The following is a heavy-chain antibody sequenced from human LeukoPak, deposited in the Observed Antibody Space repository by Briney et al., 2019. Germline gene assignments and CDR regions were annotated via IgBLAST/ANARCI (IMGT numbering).Heavy chain of an antibody. CDR1: GFTFSAYS. CDR2: ISSGSGHI. Sequence: GGSLRLSCAASGFTFSAYSMNWVRQAPGKGLEWVSFISSGSGHIYYADSLQGRFTISRDNAKNSLYLQMNSLRAEDTAIYYCARVFSGSDXXXXGTPVTVSS. CDR3: ARVFSGSDX. D-gene: IGHD2-15*01. J-gene: IGHJ4*02. V-gene: IGHV3-21*01.